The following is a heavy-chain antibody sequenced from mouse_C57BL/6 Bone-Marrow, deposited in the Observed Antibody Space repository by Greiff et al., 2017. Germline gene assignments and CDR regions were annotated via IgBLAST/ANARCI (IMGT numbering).Heavy chain of an antibody. CDR2: IYPRSGNT. CDR1: GYTFTSYG. J-gene: IGHJ4*01. V-gene: IGHV1-81*01. CDR3: ARRGYYAMDY. Sequence: VQLQQSGAELARPGASVKLSCKASGYTFTSYGISWVKQRPGQGLEWIGEIYPRSGNTYYNEKFKGKATLTADKSSSTAYMELRSLTSEDSAVYFCARRGYYAMDYWGQGTSVTVSS.